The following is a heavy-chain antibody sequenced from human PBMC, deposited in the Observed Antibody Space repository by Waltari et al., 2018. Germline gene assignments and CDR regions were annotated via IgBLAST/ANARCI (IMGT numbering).Heavy chain of an antibody. J-gene: IGHJ4*02. CDR1: GFSLKNNY. V-gene: IGHV3-53*01. Sequence: EVQLVESGGGLIQPGASLRLSCAASGFSLKNNYMSWVRQAPGKGLQWVSVFCAGSGGTFYAESGKGRFTISRDNSENTLYLDLDRLTPEDTAVYYCARAGLGSPSQWLQLLDSWGRGTLVTVSS. CDR3: ARAGLGSPSQWLQLLDS. CDR2: FCAGSGGT. D-gene: IGHD5-12*01.